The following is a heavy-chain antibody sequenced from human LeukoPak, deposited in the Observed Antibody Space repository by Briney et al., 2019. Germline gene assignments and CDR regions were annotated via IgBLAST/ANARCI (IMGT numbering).Heavy chain of an antibody. Sequence: GVLRLSCAASGFTFSSYSMNWGRQAPGKGVEGVAGVSGSGGRTNYADSVKGRFTVSRDNAKTTLYLQMTSLSAADTAVYFCANRGVVIRVILIGFHKEASYFDSWGQGALVTVSS. D-gene: IGHD3-10*01. CDR1: GFTFSSYS. CDR3: ANRGVVIRVILIGFHKEASYFDS. J-gene: IGHJ4*02. V-gene: IGHV3-23*01. CDR2: VSGSGGRT.